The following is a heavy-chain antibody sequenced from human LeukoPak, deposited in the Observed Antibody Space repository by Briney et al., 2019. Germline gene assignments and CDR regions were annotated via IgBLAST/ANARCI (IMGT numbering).Heavy chain of an antibody. J-gene: IGHJ4*02. D-gene: IGHD5-12*01. CDR3: ARRGDIVATSSLSFDY. CDR2: INHSGSS. V-gene: IGHV4-39*07. Sequence: PSETLSLTCSISGGSISSKTYNWGWIRQPPGKGLEWIGEINHSGSSNFNPSLKSRVTISVDTSQNQFSLRLSSVTAADTAVYYCARRGDIVATSSLSFDYWGQGTLVTVSS. CDR1: GGSISSKTYN.